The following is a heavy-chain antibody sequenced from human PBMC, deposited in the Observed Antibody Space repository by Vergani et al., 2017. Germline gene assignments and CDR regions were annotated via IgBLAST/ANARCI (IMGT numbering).Heavy chain of an antibody. D-gene: IGHD2-2*01. J-gene: IGHJ6*03. CDR1: GYSFTSYW. CDR3: ARHFVVVVPAAMSYYYYMDV. V-gene: IGHV5-10-1*03. Sequence: EVQLVQSGAEVKTPGESLRISCKGSGYSFTSYWISWVRQMPGKGLGWIGRIDPSDSYTNYSPSFQGHVTISADKSISTAYLQWSSLKASDTAMYYCARHFVVVVPAAMSYYYYMDVWGKGTTVTVSS. CDR2: IDPSDSYT.